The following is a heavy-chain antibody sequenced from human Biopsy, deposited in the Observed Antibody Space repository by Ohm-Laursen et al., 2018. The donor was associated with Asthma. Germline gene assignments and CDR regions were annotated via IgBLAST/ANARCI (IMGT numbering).Heavy chain of an antibody. J-gene: IGHJ6*02. D-gene: IGHD5-12*01. CDR3: ARCAETYSGFDSNYYGMDV. Sequence: ASVKVSCKASGYSFATNAMHWVRQAPGQRPEWMGWFNPGNGNAKVSEKFQGRVSITRDTSATTAYLEVSSLTSEDTAVYYCARCAETYSGFDSNYYGMDVWGQGTRVTVSS. CDR1: GYSFATNA. V-gene: IGHV1-3*01. CDR2: FNPGNGNA.